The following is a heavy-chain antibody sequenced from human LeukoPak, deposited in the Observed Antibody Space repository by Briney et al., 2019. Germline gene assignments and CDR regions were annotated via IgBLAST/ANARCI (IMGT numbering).Heavy chain of an antibody. V-gene: IGHV4-59*07. Sequence: SDTLSLTCTVSGGSISSYYWIWVRQPPGKRLEWIGYIHYSGSTNFNPSLQSRVTISIHTSKTQFSLNLSSVTAADTAVYYCASGAHMDVWGEGTAVTVSS. D-gene: IGHD3-16*01. J-gene: IGHJ6*04. CDR1: GGSISSYY. CDR2: IHYSGST. CDR3: ASGAHMDV.